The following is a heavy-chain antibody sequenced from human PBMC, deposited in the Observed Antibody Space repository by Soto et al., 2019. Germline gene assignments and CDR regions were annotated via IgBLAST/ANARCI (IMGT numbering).Heavy chain of an antibody. J-gene: IGHJ5*02. V-gene: IGHV3-30*03. CDR3: ARGRGGHCRGGTCYRFLDP. D-gene: IGHD2-15*01. CDR1: GFTFSSYG. CDR2: ISYDGSNK. Sequence: PGGSLRLSCAASGFTFSSYGMHWVRQAPGKGLEWVAVISYDGSNKYFADSVKGRFTISRDNSKNTLYLQMNSLRAEDTAVYYCARGRGGHCRGGTCYRFLDPWGQGTLVTVSS.